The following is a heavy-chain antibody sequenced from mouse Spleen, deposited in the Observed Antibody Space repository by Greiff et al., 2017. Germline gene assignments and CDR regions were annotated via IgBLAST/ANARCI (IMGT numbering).Heavy chain of an antibody. CDR1: GFTFSSYA. CDR3: ARQGGNYAMDY. J-gene: IGHJ4*01. Sequence: DVKLVESGGGLVKPGGSLKLSCAASGFTFSSYAMSWVRQTPEKRLEWVATISSGGSYTYYPDSVKGRFTISRDNAKNTLYLQMSSLRSEDTAMYYCARQGGNYAMDYWGQGTSVTVSS. V-gene: IGHV5-9-3*01. CDR2: ISSGGSYT.